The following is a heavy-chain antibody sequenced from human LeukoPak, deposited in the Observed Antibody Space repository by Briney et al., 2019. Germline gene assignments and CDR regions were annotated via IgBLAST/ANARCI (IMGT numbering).Heavy chain of an antibody. Sequence: PGGSLRLSCAASGFTVSSNYMSWVRQAPGKGLEWVSVIYSGGSTYYADSVKGRFTISRDNSKNTLYLQMNSLRAEDTAVYYCAKAPLGYCSGGSCYAIDYWGQGTLVTVSS. V-gene: IGHV3-53*05. CDR1: GFTVSSNY. D-gene: IGHD2-15*01. CDR3: AKAPLGYCSGGSCYAIDY. CDR2: IYSGGST. J-gene: IGHJ4*02.